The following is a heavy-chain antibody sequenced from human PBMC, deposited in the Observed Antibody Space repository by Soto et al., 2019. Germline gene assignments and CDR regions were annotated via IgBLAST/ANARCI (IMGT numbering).Heavy chain of an antibody. V-gene: IGHV1-18*01. CDR3: ARVHSSSHLYNWFDP. J-gene: IGHJ5*02. CDR1: GYTFTSDG. D-gene: IGHD6-13*01. CDR2: ISAYNGNT. Sequence: QVQLVQSGAEVKKHGASVKVSCKASGYTFTSDGISWVRQAPGQGLEWMGWISAYNGNTNYAQKLQGRVTMTTDTSTSTAYMKLRGLSFDDTAVYYCARVHSSSHLYNWFDPWGQGTLVIVSS.